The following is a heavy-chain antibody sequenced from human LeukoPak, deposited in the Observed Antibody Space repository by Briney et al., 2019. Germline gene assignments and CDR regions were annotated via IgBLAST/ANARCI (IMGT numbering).Heavy chain of an antibody. J-gene: IGHJ4*02. CDR3: ARDLTIFGVVRSFDY. V-gene: IGHV3-21*01. CDR2: ISSSSSYI. D-gene: IGHD3-3*01. Sequence: PGGSLRLSCAASGFTFSSYSMNWVRQAPGKGLEWVSSISSSSSYIYYADSVKGRFTISRDNAKNSLYLQMNSLRAEDTAVYYCARDLTIFGVVRSFDYWGQGTLVTVSS. CDR1: GFTFSSYS.